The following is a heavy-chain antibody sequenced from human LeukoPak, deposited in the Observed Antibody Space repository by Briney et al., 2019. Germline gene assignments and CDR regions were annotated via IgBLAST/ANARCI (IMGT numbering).Heavy chain of an antibody. V-gene: IGHV1-46*01. Sequence: ASLKVSCKASGYSFTSYYIHWVRQAPGQGLEYMGIIRPSGSTAYAQNYAQKFQGRVTMTRDTSTSAVYMELSSLRSEDTAVYYCARGPYYDSWSGAGYWGQGTLVTVSS. CDR3: ARGPYYDSWSGAGY. CDR2: IRPSGSTAYA. CDR1: GYSFTSYY. D-gene: IGHD3-3*01. J-gene: IGHJ4*02.